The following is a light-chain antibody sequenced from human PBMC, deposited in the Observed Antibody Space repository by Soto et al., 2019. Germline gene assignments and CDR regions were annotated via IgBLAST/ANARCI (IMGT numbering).Light chain of an antibody. CDR2: DVS. CDR3: CSYAGRYTYV. V-gene: IGLV2-11*01. Sequence: QSALTQPRSGSGSPGQSVSISCTGTSSDVCGYTYVSWYQQHPGKAPKVMIYDVSKRPSGVPDRFSGSKSGNTASLTISGLQSEDEADYYCCSYAGRYTYVFGTGTKLPVL. CDR1: SSDVCGYTY. J-gene: IGLJ1*01.